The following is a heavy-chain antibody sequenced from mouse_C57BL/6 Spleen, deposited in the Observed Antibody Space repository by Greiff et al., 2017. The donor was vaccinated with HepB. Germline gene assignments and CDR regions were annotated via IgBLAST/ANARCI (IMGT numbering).Heavy chain of an antibody. D-gene: IGHD1-1*01. CDR3: ARGATVAPMDY. J-gene: IGHJ4*01. Sequence: QVQLKQPGAELVMPGASVKLSCKASGYTFTSYWMHWVKQRPGQGLEWIGEIDPSDSYTNYNQKFKGKSTLTVDKSSSTAYMQLSSLTSEDSAVYYCARGATVAPMDYWGQGTSVTVSS. CDR2: IDPSDSYT. V-gene: IGHV1-69*01. CDR1: GYTFTSYW.